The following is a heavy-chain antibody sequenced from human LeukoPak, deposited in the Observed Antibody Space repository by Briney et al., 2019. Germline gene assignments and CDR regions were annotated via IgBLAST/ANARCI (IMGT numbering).Heavy chain of an antibody. CDR1: GFTFSSYA. CDR2: ISGSGGST. V-gene: IGHV3-23*01. D-gene: IGHD3-10*01. J-gene: IGHJ4*02. Sequence: GGSLRLSCAASGFTFSSYAMSWVRQAPGKGLEWVSAISGSGGSTYYADSVKGRFTVSRDNSKNTLYLQMSSLRVDDTAVYYCAKGRAGMVRGVCDYWGQGTLVTVSS. CDR3: AKGRAGMVRGVCDY.